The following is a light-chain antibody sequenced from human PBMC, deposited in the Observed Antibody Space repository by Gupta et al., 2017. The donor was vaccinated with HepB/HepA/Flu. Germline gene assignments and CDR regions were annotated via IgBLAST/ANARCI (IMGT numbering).Light chain of an antibody. V-gene: IGKV1-5*03. CDR3: QQYNSYWT. Sequence: DIQITQSPSTLSASVGDRVTITCRASQSISSWLAWYQQKPEKAPKLLIYKSSSVDSGVPSRFSGSGSGTEFTLTISSLQPDDFATYYCQQYNSYWTFGQGTKLEIK. CDR2: KSS. CDR1: QSISSW. J-gene: IGKJ2*01.